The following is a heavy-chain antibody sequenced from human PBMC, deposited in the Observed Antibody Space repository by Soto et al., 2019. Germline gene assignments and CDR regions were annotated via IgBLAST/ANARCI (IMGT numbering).Heavy chain of an antibody. CDR3: ARDSVRVLEHFTKDYFDY. J-gene: IGHJ4*02. D-gene: IGHD3-3*01. Sequence: QVHLVESGGGVVQPGGSLRLSCAGSGFTFSDYGMHWVRQAPGKGLAWVAVLWYDGSGEYYTDSVRGLFTISRVNSKKTFDLKINKLRDEDTGVYYCARDSVRVLEHFTKDYFDYWGQGTRVTVSS. CDR1: GFTFSDYG. V-gene: IGHV3-33*08. CDR2: LWYDGSGE.